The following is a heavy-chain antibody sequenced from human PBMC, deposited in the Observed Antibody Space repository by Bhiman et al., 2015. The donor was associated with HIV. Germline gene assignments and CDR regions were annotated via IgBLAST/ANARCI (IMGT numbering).Heavy chain of an antibody. CDR1: GFTFSDVW. J-gene: IGHJ4*02. D-gene: IGHD1-26*01. CDR3: CDVGAGY. V-gene: IGHV3-15*01. Sequence: EVQLVDSGGGLVNPGGSLRLSCAASGFTFSDVWMSWVRQAPGKGLELIGRAKTRTENHFTEYAASVEGRFTIARDDSKNSVYLQMNSLKTEDTAVYYCCDVGAGYWGQGTLVTVSS. CDR2: AKTRTENHFT.